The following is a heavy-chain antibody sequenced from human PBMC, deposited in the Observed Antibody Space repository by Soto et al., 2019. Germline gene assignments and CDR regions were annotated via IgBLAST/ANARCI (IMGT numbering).Heavy chain of an antibody. Sequence: EVQLLESGGGLVQPGGSLRLSCAASGFTFSSYAMSWVRQAPGKGLEWVSAISGSGGSTYYADSVKGRFTISRDNSKNTLYLQMNSLRAEDTAVYYCAKSSESLWLSFDPWSYYFDYWGQGTLVTVSS. J-gene: IGHJ4*02. CDR1: GFTFSSYA. CDR2: ISGSGGST. V-gene: IGHV3-23*01. D-gene: IGHD5-18*01. CDR3: AKSSESLWLSFDPWSYYFDY.